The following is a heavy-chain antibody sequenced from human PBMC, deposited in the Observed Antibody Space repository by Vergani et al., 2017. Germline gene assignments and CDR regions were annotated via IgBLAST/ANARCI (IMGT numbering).Heavy chain of an antibody. Sequence: QLQLQESGSGLVKPSQTLSLTCAVSGGPISCGGYSWSWIRQPPGKGLEWIGYIYHSGSTYYNPSLKSRVTISVDRSKNQFSLKRSSVTAADTAVYYCARALWGIQHWGQGTLVTVSS. CDR2: IYHSGST. V-gene: IGHV4-30-2*01. J-gene: IGHJ1*01. CDR3: ARALWGIQH. D-gene: IGHD3-10*01. CDR1: GGPISCGGYS.